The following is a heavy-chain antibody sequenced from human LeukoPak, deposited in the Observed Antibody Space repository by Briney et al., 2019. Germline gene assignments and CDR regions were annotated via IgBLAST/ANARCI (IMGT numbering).Heavy chain of an antibody. D-gene: IGHD3-10*01. V-gene: IGHV4-34*01. CDR2: INHSGGT. Sequence: PSETLSLTCAVYGGSFRGYYRSWIRQPPGKGLEWIGEINHSGGTNYNPSLKSRVTISVDTSKNQFSLKLSSVTAADTAVYYCARGIHYYYGSYLFDYWGQGTLVTVSS. J-gene: IGHJ4*02. CDR1: GGSFRGYY. CDR3: ARGIHYYYGSYLFDY.